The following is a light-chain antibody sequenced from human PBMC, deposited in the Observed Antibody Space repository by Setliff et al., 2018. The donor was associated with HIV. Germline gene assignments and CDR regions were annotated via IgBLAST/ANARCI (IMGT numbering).Light chain of an antibody. J-gene: IGLJ2*01. CDR3: ASWDDSLTGLV. V-gene: IGLV1-44*01. CDR1: DSNIGSHT. CDR2: SNN. Sequence: QSVLTQPPSASGTPGQRVTISCSGSDSNIGSHTVSWYHQLPKTAPKLIIYSNNERPSGVPDRFSGSKSGTSASLAISGLQSEDEADYYCASWDDSLTGLVFGGGTKVTV.